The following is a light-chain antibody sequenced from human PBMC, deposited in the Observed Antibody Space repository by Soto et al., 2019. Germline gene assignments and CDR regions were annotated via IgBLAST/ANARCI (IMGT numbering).Light chain of an antibody. CDR2: KAS. CDR1: QSISTW. Sequence: VDRVTITCRASQSISTWLAWYQQKPGKGPKLLIYKASGLQSGVPSRFSGSGSGTDFTLTISSLQPDDFATYYCQHYNSYSEAFGQGTKVDIK. V-gene: IGKV1-5*03. J-gene: IGKJ1*01. CDR3: QHYNSYSEA.